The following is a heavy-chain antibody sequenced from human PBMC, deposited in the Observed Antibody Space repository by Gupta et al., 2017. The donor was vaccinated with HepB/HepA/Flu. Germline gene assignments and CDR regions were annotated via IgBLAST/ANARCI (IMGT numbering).Heavy chain of an antibody. Sequence: SLTCTVSGGSISITSHHCGCIRQSPGKGLEWIGTTHYSGKTYYNPSLKSRVTISVDTSKNQFSLKLSSVTAADTTVYDCSRQQAVTAGRVGGGGAWGQGTLVTVSS. V-gene: IGHV4-39*01. J-gene: IGHJ5*02. D-gene: IGHD3-16*01. CDR2: THYSGKT. CDR3: SRQQAVTAGRVGGGGA. CDR1: GGSISITSHH.